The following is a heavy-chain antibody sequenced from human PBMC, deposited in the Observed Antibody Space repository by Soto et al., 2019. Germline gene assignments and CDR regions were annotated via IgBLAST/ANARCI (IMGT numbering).Heavy chain of an antibody. D-gene: IGHD1-26*01. CDR3: ARDMSGGTYNYYYGMDV. CDR2: ISYDDGRNK. Sequence: PGGSLRLSCAASGFSFSKYAMHWVRQAPGKGLEWVAVISYDDGRNKYYADSVKGRFTISRDNSKNTLYLQMNSLRADDTAVYYCARDMSGGTYNYYYGMDVWGQGTTVTVSS. V-gene: IGHV3-30*04. CDR1: GFSFSKYA. J-gene: IGHJ6*02.